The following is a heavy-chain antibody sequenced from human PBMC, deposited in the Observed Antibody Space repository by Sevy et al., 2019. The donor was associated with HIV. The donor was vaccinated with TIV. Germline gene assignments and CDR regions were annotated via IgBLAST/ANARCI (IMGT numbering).Heavy chain of an antibody. Sequence: GGSLRLSCAASGFTVSSNYMSWVRQAPGKGLEWVSVIYSGGSTYYADSVKARFTISRDNSKNTLYLQMNSLRAEDTAVYYCAREYYYDSSGSEYYFDYWGQGTLVTVSS. V-gene: IGHV3-53*01. J-gene: IGHJ4*02. D-gene: IGHD3-22*01. CDR3: AREYYYDSSGSEYYFDY. CDR2: IYSGGST. CDR1: GFTVSSNY.